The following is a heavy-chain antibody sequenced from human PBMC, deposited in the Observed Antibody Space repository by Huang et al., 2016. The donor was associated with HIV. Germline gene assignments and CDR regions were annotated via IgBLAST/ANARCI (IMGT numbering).Heavy chain of an antibody. Sequence: QVQLQQWGAGLLKPSGVLSLKCAVYGGSLSAYYWTWRRQSPGKGLEWIGEVNHRGRSTYNPYRRSRVPMSVDMSKDQLSLNLTSLSVAHTAVYYCARPRMTATSSDSTWSFLDSWGQGTLVSVSS. CDR2: VNHRGRS. V-gene: IGHV4-34*02. CDR1: GGSLSAYY. D-gene: IGHD2-21*02. CDR3: ARPRMTATSSDSTWSFLDS. J-gene: IGHJ4*02.